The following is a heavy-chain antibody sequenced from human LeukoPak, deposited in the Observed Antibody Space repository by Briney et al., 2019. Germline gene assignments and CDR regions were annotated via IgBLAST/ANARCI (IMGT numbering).Heavy chain of an antibody. CDR1: GFNVSNNY. J-gene: IGHJ3*02. Sequence: GGSLRLSCAASGFNVSNNYMHWVRQAPGERLEWVSVTYSSGTTYYADSVKGRFTISRDTSKNTLHLQMNSLRVEDTAVYYCARSKTAPGDAFDIWGQGTMVTVSS. CDR3: ARSKTAPGDAFDI. V-gene: IGHV3-66*01. CDR2: TYSSGTT.